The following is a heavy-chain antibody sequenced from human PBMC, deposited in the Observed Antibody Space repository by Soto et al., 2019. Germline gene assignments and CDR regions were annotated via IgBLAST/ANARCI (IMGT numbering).Heavy chain of an antibody. CDR3: ARGGLDAGYSSGWYNYYYYMDV. D-gene: IGHD6-19*01. CDR1: GGSVSSGSYY. V-gene: IGHV4-61*01. Sequence: SETLSLTCTVSGGSVSSGSYYWSWIRQPPGKGLEWIGYIYYSGSTNYNPSLKSRVTISVDTSKNQFSLKLSSVTAADTAVYYCARGGLDAGYSSGWYNYYYYMDVWGKGTTVTVSS. J-gene: IGHJ6*03. CDR2: IYYSGST.